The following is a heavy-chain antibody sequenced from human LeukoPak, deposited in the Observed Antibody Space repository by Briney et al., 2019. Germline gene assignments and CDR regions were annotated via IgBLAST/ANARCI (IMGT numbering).Heavy chain of an antibody. D-gene: IGHD6-13*01. V-gene: IGHV1-46*01. CDR2: ISPSGGST. CDR1: GYTFTSNY. Sequence: ASVKVSCKAFGYTFTSNYMHWVRQAPGQGPEWMGVISPSGGSTTYAQKFQGRVTLTRDMSTSTDYLELSSLRSEDTAVYYCARGDRVDSSSWYNWFDPWGQETLVTVSS. J-gene: IGHJ5*02. CDR3: ARGDRVDSSSWYNWFDP.